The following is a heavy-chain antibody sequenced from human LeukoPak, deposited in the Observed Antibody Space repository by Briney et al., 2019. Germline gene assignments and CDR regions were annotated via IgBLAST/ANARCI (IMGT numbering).Heavy chain of an antibody. V-gene: IGHV3-23*01. D-gene: IGHD5-18*01. Sequence: GGSLRLSCAASGFTFSSYAMSWVRQAPGKGLEWVSAISGSGGSTYYADSVKGRFTISRDNSKNTLYLQMNSLRAEDTAVYYCAKQGGYSCGSYYFDYWGQGTLVTVSS. CDR3: AKQGGYSCGSYYFDY. J-gene: IGHJ4*02. CDR1: GFTFSSYA. CDR2: ISGSGGST.